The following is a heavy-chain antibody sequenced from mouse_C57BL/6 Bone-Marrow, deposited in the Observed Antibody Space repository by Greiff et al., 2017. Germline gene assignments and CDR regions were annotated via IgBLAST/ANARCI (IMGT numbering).Heavy chain of an antibody. V-gene: IGHV10-1*01. J-gene: IGHJ2*01. D-gene: IGHD1-1*01. Sequence: EVKVEESGGGLVQPKGSLKLSCAASGFSFNTYAMNWVRQAPGKGLEWVARIRSKSNNYATYYADSVKDRFTISRDDSESMLCLLMNNFKTEDTAMYYCVRHYYGFDYWGQGTTLTVSS. CDR1: GFSFNTYA. CDR3: VRHYYGFDY. CDR2: IRSKSNNYAT.